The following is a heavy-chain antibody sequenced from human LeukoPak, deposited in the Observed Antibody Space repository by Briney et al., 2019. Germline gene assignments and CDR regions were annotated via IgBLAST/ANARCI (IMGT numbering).Heavy chain of an antibody. Sequence: GESLKISCQGSGYSFISSWIAWVRQLPGKGLEWMGLIYPGDSNTRYSPSFQGQVTISADRSINTAYLQWSSLKASDTAIYYCARQTRDAFDIWGQGTMVTVSS. CDR1: GYSFISSW. CDR3: ARQTRDAFDI. D-gene: IGHD1-1*01. CDR2: IYPGDSNT. V-gene: IGHV5-51*01. J-gene: IGHJ3*02.